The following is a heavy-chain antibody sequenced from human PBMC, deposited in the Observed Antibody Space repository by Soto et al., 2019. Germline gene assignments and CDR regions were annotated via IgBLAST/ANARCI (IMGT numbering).Heavy chain of an antibody. CDR2: IKSKTDGGTT. CDR1: GFTFSNAW. D-gene: IGHD2-2*01. Sequence: EVQLVESGGGLVKPGGSLRLSCAASGFTFSNAWMNWVRQAPGKGLEWVGRIKSKTDGGTTDYAAPVKGRFTISRDDSKTTLYLQMHSLKTEDTAVYYCTTDLSVVVVPAASVDYWGQGTLVTVSS. CDR3: TTDLSVVVVPAASVDY. J-gene: IGHJ4*02. V-gene: IGHV3-15*07.